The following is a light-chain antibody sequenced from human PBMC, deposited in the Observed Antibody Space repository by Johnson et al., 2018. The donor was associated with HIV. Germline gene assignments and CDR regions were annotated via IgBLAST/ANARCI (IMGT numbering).Light chain of an antibody. Sequence: HSVLTQPPSVSAAPGQKVTVSCSGSSSNIGSNDVSWYQQFPGAAPKLLIYDNNKRPSGIPDRFSGSKSGTSATLCITGLHTGDEADYYCGTWDASLSANVFGPGTKVTVL. CDR2: DNN. CDR3: GTWDASLSANV. J-gene: IGLJ1*01. CDR1: SSNIGSND. V-gene: IGLV1-51*01.